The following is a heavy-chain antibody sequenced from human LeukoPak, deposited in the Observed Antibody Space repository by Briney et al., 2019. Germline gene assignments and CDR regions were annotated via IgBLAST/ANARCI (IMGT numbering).Heavy chain of an antibody. Sequence: SETLSLTCAVYGGSFSGYYWSWIRQPPGKGLEWIGEINHSGSTNYNPSLKSRVTISVDTSKNQFSLKLSSVTAADTAVYYCARGRVPAAIPYYYYGMDVWGKWTTVTVSS. J-gene: IGHJ6*04. CDR3: ARGRVPAAIPYYYYGMDV. D-gene: IGHD2-2*01. CDR2: INHSGST. CDR1: GGSFSGYY. V-gene: IGHV4-34*01.